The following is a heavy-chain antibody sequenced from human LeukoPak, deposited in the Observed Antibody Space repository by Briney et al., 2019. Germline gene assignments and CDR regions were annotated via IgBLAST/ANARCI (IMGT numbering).Heavy chain of an antibody. D-gene: IGHD3-9*01. CDR3: ARSRDFDWFTDY. CDR2: ISYTGST. Sequence: SETLSLTCTVSGGSISPYFWNWIRQPPGKGLEWIGYISYTGSTSYNPSLKSRVTISLDTSKSQFSLKLTSVTAADSAVYYCARSRDFDWFTDYWGQGTLVTVSS. CDR1: GGSISPYF. J-gene: IGHJ4*02. V-gene: IGHV4-59*01.